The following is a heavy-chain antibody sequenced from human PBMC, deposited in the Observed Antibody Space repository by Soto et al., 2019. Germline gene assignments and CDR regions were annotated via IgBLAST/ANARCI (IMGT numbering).Heavy chain of an antibody. J-gene: IGHJ4*02. Sequence: GASVKVSCKASGGTFSSYTISWVRQAPGQGLEWMGRIIPILGIANYAQKFQGRVTITADKSTSTAYMELSSLRSEDTAVYYCARDRNPTSIVVVPAAMDYWGQGTLVTVSS. V-gene: IGHV1-69*04. CDR3: ARDRNPTSIVVVPAAMDY. CDR1: GGTFSSYT. D-gene: IGHD2-2*01. CDR2: IIPILGIA.